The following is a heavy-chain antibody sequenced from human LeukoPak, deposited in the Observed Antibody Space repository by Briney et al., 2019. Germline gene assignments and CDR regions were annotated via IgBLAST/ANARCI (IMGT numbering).Heavy chain of an antibody. J-gene: IGHJ4*02. CDR2: IYTSGST. Sequence: SQTLSLTCTVSGGSISSGSYYWSWIRQPAGKGLGWIGRIYTSGSTNYNPPLKSRVTISVDTSKNQFSLKLSSVTAADTAVYYCARLSPGAARDFDYWGQGTLVTVSS. CDR1: GGSISSGSYY. D-gene: IGHD6-6*01. CDR3: ARLSPGAARDFDY. V-gene: IGHV4-61*02.